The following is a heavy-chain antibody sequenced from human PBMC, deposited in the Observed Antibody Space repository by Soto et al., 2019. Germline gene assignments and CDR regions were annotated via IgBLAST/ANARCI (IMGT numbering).Heavy chain of an antibody. Sequence: GGSLRLSCAASGFTFSRYWMSRVRQAPGKGLEWVANIKEDGSEKYYVDSVKGRSTISRDNAKNSLYLQMNSLRVEDTAVYYCAMGSYFDYWGLGTLVTVSS. CDR3: AMGSYFDY. V-gene: IGHV3-7*03. CDR1: GFTFSRYW. D-gene: IGHD3-10*01. J-gene: IGHJ4*02. CDR2: IKEDGSEK.